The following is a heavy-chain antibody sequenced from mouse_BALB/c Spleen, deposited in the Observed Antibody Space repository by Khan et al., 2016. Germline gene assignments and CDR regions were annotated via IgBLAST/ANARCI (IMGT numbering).Heavy chain of an antibody. Sequence: EVQLQESGPGLVKPSQSLSLTCSVTGYSITSGYYWNWIRQFPGNKLEWMGYISYDGSNNYNPSLKNRFSITRDTSRNQFFLKLNSVTTEDTATYYWARWEFGSRRYYFDYWGQGTTLTVSS. CDR3: ARWEFGSRRYYFDY. CDR2: ISYDGSN. CDR1: GYSITSGYY. D-gene: IGHD1-1*01. J-gene: IGHJ2*01. V-gene: IGHV3-6*02.